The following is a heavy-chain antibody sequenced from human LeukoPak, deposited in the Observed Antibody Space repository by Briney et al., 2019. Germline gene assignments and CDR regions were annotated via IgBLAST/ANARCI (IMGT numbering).Heavy chain of an antibody. V-gene: IGHV4-59*08. J-gene: IGHJ4*02. Sequence: PSETLSLTCTVSGGSISSYYWSWIRQPPGKGLEWIGYIYYSGSTNYNPSLKSRVTISVDTSKNQFSLKLSSVTAADTAVYYCARFSGYSYGYGDYYFDYWGQGTLVTVSS. CDR3: ARFSGYSYGYGDYYFDY. CDR2: IYYSGST. D-gene: IGHD5-18*01. CDR1: GGSISSYY.